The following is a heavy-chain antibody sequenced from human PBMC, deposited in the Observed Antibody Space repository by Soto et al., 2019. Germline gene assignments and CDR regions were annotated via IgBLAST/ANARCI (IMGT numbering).Heavy chain of an antibody. D-gene: IGHD3-3*01. CDR1: GGSISSSSYY. J-gene: IGHJ5*02. CDR2: IYYSGST. Sequence: SETLSLSCTVSGGSISSSSYYWGWIRQPPGKGLEWIGSIYYSGSTYYNPSLKSRVTISVDTSKNQFSLKLSSVTAADTAVYYCARLGGYDFWSGYLDGISWFDPWGQGTLVTVSS. CDR3: ARLGGYDFWSGYLDGISWFDP. V-gene: IGHV4-39*01.